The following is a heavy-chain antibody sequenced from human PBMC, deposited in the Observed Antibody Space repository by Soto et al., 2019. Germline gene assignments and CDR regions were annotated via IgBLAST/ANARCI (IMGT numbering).Heavy chain of an antibody. CDR2: IWYDGSNK. D-gene: IGHD3-22*01. V-gene: IGHV3-33*01. CDR1: GFTFSSYG. CDR3: ARAHSRGYYQEYFDY. Sequence: QVQLVESGGGVVQPGRSLRLSCAASGFTFSSYGMHWVRQAPGKGLEWVAVIWYDGSNKYYADSVKGRFTISRDNSKNTVYLQMNSLRAEDTAVYYCARAHSRGYYQEYFDYWGQGTLVTVSS. J-gene: IGHJ4*02.